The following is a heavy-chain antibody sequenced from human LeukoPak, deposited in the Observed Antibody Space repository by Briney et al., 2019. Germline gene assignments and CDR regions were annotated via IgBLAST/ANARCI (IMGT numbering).Heavy chain of an antibody. CDR1: GYTFISYS. D-gene: IGHD5-24*01. V-gene: IGHV1-18*01. Sequence: SVTVSCKPSGYTFISYSISWVRQAPGQGREWMGWISAYNGNTNYAQNLQDRVTMTTDTSMSTAYMELSSLRSDDTAVYYCARGPRDGLNYWGQGTLVTVSS. J-gene: IGHJ4*02. CDR2: ISAYNGNT. CDR3: ARGPRDGLNY.